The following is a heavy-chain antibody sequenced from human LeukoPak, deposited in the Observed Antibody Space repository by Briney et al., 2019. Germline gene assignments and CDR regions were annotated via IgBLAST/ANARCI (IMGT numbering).Heavy chain of an antibody. CDR2: INPNSGGT. Sequence: ASVKVSSKASGYTFTGYYMHWVRQAPGQGLEWMGWINPNSGGTNYAQKFQGRVTMTRDTSISTAYMELSRLRSDDTAVYYCARDRWIAAAGYYYGMDVWGQGTTVTVSS. CDR3: ARDRWIAAAGYYYGMDV. D-gene: IGHD6-13*01. CDR1: GYTFTGYY. J-gene: IGHJ6*02. V-gene: IGHV1-2*02.